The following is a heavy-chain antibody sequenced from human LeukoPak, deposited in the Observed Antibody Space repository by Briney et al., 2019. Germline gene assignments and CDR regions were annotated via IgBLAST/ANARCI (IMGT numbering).Heavy chain of an antibody. J-gene: IGHJ4*02. CDR3: AKDREGYGAAGTGFDY. D-gene: IGHD6-13*01. CDR1: GFTFSSYA. CDR2: ISGSGGST. Sequence: PGGSLRLSCAASGFTFSSYAMSWVRQAPGKGLEWVSAISGSGGSTYYADSVKGRFTISIDNSKNTLYLQMNSLRAEDTAVYYCAKDREGYGAAGTGFDYWGQGTLVTVSS. V-gene: IGHV3-23*01.